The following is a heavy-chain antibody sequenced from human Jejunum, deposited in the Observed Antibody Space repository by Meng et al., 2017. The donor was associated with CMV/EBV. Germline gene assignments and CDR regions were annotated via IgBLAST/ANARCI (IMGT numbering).Heavy chain of an antibody. Sequence: SGFPFVDYVMTSVRQSPGKGLECVSGIHWNGGSTGYADSVQGRFTISRDNAKNSLYLQMNSLRAEDTALYYCTTDHVSRRLLLLLFWGQGTRVTVSS. CDR3: TTDHVSRRLLLLLF. CDR2: IHWNGGST. V-gene: IGHV3-20*03. D-gene: IGHD3-10*01. CDR1: GFPFVDYV. J-gene: IGHJ4*01.